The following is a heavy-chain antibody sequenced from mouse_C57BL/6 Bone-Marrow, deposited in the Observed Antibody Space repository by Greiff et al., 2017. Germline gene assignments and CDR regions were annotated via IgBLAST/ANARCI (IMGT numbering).Heavy chain of an antibody. J-gene: IGHJ2*01. CDR1: GYTFTDYY. Sequence: EVQLQQSGPELVKPGASVKISCKASGYTFTDYYMHWVKQSPGKSLEWIGDINPNNGGTSYNQKFKGKAKLTVDKSSSTAYMELRSLTSEDSAVYDCAREGITTVVEDYWGQGTTLTVSA. V-gene: IGHV1-26*01. D-gene: IGHD1-1*01. CDR3: AREGITTVVEDY. CDR2: INPNNGGT.